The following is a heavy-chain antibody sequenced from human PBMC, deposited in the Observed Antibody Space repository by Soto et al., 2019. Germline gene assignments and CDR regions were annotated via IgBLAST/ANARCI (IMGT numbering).Heavy chain of an antibody. D-gene: IGHD4-17*01. J-gene: IGHJ6*02. CDR1: GFTFSSYA. V-gene: IGHV3-30-3*01. CDR2: ISYDGSNK. CDR3: ARDLDGDYVSYYGMDV. Sequence: QVQLVESGGGVVQPGRSLRLSCAASGFTFSSYAMHWVRQAPGKGLEWVAVISYDGSNKYYADSVKGRFTISRDNSKNXLYLQMNSLRAEDTAVYYCARDLDGDYVSYYGMDVWGQGTTVTVSS.